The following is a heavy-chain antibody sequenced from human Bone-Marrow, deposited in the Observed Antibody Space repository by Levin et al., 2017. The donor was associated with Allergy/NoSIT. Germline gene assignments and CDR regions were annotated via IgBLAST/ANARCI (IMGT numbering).Heavy chain of an antibody. V-gene: IGHV3-30-3*01. CDR2: ISYDGSNK. CDR3: ARDPYPNYDFWPGGMDV. J-gene: IGHJ6*02. Sequence: PGGSLRLSCAASGFTFSSYAMHWVRQAPGKGLEWVAVISYDGSNKYYADSVKGRFTISRDNSKNTLYLQMNSLRAEDTAVYYCARDPYPNYDFWPGGMDVWGQGTTVTVSS. D-gene: IGHD3-3*01. CDR1: GFTFSSYA.